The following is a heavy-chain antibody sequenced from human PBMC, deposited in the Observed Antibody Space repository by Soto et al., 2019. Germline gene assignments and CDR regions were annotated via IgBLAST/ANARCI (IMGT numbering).Heavy chain of an antibody. CDR2: INAGNGNT. Sequence: QVQLVQSGAEVKKPGASVKVSCKASGYTFTSYAMHWVRQAPGQRLEWMGWINAGNGNTKYSQKFQGRVTITRDTSASTAYMELSSLRSEDTAVYCCAREKSSGGYVGASYDMDVWGQGTTVTVSS. V-gene: IGHV1-3*01. D-gene: IGHD6-19*01. J-gene: IGHJ6*02. CDR1: GYTFTSYA. CDR3: AREKSSGGYVGASYDMDV.